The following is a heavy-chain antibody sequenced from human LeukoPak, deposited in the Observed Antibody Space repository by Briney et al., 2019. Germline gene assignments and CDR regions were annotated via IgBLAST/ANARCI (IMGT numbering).Heavy chain of an antibody. CDR1: GFTFSTYA. Sequence: GGSLRLSCTASGFTFSTYAMSWVRQAPGKGLEWVSAISGSGGTTNYAESVKGRFTISRDNSKSTLNLQMNSLRAEDTAVYYCAKDAGYSTGWYVADYWGQGTLVTVSS. CDR3: AKDAGYSTGWYVADY. CDR2: ISGSGGTT. J-gene: IGHJ4*02. V-gene: IGHV3-23*01. D-gene: IGHD6-19*01.